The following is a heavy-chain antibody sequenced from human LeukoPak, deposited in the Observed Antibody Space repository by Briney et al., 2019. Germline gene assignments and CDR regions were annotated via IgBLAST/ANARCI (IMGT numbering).Heavy chain of an antibody. J-gene: IGHJ4*02. CDR3: AKDRQHRGVYYGSGSYYNGLDY. D-gene: IGHD3-10*01. V-gene: IGHV3-21*01. CDR1: GFTFNIYN. Sequence: PGGSLRLSCAASGFTFNIYNMNWVRQAPGKALEWVSSITSSSTYTYYADSVKGRYTISRDNAKNSLYLQMNGLRAEDTAVYYCAKDRQHRGVYYGSGSYYNGLDYWGQGTLVTVSS. CDR2: ITSSSTYT.